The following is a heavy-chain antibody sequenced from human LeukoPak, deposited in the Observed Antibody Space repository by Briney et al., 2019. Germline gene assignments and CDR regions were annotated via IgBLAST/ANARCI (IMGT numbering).Heavy chain of an antibody. J-gene: IGHJ4*02. CDR1: GFSFSSYA. V-gene: IGHV3-23*03. Sequence: GGSLRLSCAASGFSFSSYAMSWVRQAPGKGLEWVSVIYSGGSTYYADSVKGRFTISRDNSKNTLFLQMNSLRAEDTAVYYCASNPQYCGGGCFFYWGQGTLVTVSS. CDR3: ASNPQYCGGGCFFY. CDR2: IYSGGST. D-gene: IGHD2-21*02.